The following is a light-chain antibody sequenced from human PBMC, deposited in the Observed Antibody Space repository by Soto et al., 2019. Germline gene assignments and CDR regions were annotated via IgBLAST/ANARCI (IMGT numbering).Light chain of an antibody. V-gene: IGKV1-5*01. CDR1: QSISSR. CDR2: DAS. CDR3: QQYNSYSLT. J-gene: IGKJ4*01. Sequence: DIQMTQSPSTLSASVGDRVTITCRASQSISSRLAWYQQKPGKAPKILIYDASDLESGVPSRFSGSGYGTEFTLTISSLQPDDFATYYCQQYNSYSLTFGGGTKVEIK.